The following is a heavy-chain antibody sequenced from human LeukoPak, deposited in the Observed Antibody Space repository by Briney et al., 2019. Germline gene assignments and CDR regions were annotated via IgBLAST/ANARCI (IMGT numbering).Heavy chain of an antibody. D-gene: IGHD2-2*02. Sequence: SETLSLTCTVSGGSISSYYWSWIRQPAGKGLEWIGRIYTSGSTNYNPSLKSRVTMSVDTSKNQFSLKLSSVTAADTAVYYCARGVPAAIRTIRWFDPWGQGTLVTVSS. CDR2: IYTSGST. CDR3: ARGVPAAIRTIRWFDP. J-gene: IGHJ5*02. V-gene: IGHV4-4*07. CDR1: GGSISSYY.